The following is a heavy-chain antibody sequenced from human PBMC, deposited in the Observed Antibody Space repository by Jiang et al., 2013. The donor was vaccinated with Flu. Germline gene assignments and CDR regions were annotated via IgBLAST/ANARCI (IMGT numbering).Heavy chain of an antibody. CDR1: GYTFTSYA. CDR2: INAGNGNT. Sequence: SGAEVKKPGASVKVSCKASGYTFTSYAMHWVRQAPGQRLEWMGWINAGNGNTKYSQKFQGRVTITRDTSASTAYMELSSLRSEDTAVYYCARDLLLWFGDEDWFDPWGQGTLVTVSS. CDR3: ARDLLLWFGDEDWFDP. V-gene: IGHV1-3*01. J-gene: IGHJ5*02. D-gene: IGHD3-10*01.